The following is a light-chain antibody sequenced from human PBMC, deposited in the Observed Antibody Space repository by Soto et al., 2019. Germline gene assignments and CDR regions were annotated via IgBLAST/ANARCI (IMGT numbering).Light chain of an antibody. V-gene: IGKV3-15*01. CDR3: QQYNNWPLT. J-gene: IGKJ4*01. CDR1: QSVSSN. CDR2: GAS. Sequence: ENVLTQSPGTLSLSPGERATLSCRASQSVSSNYLAWYQQKPGQAPRLLIYGASTRATGIPARFSGSGSGTEFSLTISSLQSEDFAVYYCQQYNNWPLTFGGGTKVDIK.